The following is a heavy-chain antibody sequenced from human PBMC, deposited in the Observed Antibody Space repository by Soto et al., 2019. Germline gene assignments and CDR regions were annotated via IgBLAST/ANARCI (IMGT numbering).Heavy chain of an antibody. CDR2: ISFDGGIQ. Sequence: QVQLVQSGGGVVQPGRSLRLSCAASGFDFNTYGLHWVRQAPGKGLEWVAGISFDGGIQYYADSVKGRFTISKDKSNYTLYLQMNSLGAEDTATYYCAKDSSVTAAGSGGWFDPWGQGTLVIVSS. CDR3: AKDSSVTAAGSGGWFDP. D-gene: IGHD6-13*01. J-gene: IGHJ5*02. V-gene: IGHV3-30*18. CDR1: GFDFNTYG.